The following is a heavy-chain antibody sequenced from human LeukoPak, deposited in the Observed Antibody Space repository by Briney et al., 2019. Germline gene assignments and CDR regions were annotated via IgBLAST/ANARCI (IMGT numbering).Heavy chain of an antibody. CDR2: IKSKTHCAPT. CDR1: GFTFSNAW. J-gene: IGHJ4*02. Sequence: GGSLRLSCAASGFTFSNAWMSWVRQAPGKGLEGVGRIKSKTHCAPTHYAPPVNARFTISSDDSKNTLYLHMNSLKTEDTAVYYCTTGGGDTDYWGQGTLVTVSS. CDR3: TTGGGDTDY. V-gene: IGHV3-15*01. D-gene: IGHD3-16*01.